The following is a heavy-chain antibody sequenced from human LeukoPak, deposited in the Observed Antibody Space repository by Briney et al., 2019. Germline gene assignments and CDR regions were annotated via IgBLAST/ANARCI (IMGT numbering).Heavy chain of an antibody. D-gene: IGHD5-24*01. Sequence: ASVTVSCKASGYSLTNYYMHWVRQAPGQGLEWMGIINPSSGSTGYAQKFQGRVSMTRDMSTSTAYMELRSLRSDDTAVYYCAKSGYNRFDYWGQGTLVTVSS. V-gene: IGHV1-46*01. CDR1: GYSLTNYY. CDR3: AKSGYNRFDY. J-gene: IGHJ4*02. CDR2: INPSSGST.